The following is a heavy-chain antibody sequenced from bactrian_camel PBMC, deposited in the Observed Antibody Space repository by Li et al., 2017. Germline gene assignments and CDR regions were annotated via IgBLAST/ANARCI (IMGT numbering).Heavy chain of an antibody. CDR2: IKSDGTT. Sequence: VQLVESGGGSVQAGGSLRLSCAVSGNTYRRPCTGWFRQAPGKEREGVAAIKSDGTTTYADFVKGRFTISRDNAKNTLNLEMNSLQTEDTAVYYCATGGNWYWSPGFDNWGQGTQVTVS. J-gene: IGHJ6*01. V-gene: IGHV3S55*01. D-gene: IGHD6*01. CDR1: GNTYRRPC. CDR3: ATGGNWYWSPGFDN.